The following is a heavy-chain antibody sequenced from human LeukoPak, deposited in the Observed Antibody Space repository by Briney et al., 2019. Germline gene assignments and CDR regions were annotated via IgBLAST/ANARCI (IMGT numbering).Heavy chain of an antibody. V-gene: IGHV3-23*01. CDR1: GFTFSSYA. CDR2: ISGSGGST. CDR3: AKGYRPTRTVTTSFDY. J-gene: IGHJ4*02. D-gene: IGHD4-11*01. Sequence: PGGSLRLSCAASGFTFSSYAMSWVRQAPGKGLEWVSAISGSGGSTYYADSVKGRFTISRDNSKNTLYLQMNSLRAEDTAVYYCAKGYRPTRTVTTSFDYWGQGTLVTVSS.